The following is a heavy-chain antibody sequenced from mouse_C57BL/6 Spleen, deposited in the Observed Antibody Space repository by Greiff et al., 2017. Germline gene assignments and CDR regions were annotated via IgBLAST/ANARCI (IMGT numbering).Heavy chain of an antibody. CDR2: ISNGGGST. J-gene: IGHJ3*01. D-gene: IGHD4-1*01. CDR3: ARQGNWDATFAY. V-gene: IGHV5-12*01. Sequence: EVKLMESGGGLVQPGGSLKLSCAASGFTFSDYYMYWVRQTPEKRLEWVAYISNGGGSTYYPDTVKGRFTISRDNAKNTLYLQMSRLKSEDTAMYYCARQGNWDATFAYWGQGTLVTVSA. CDR1: GFTFSDYY.